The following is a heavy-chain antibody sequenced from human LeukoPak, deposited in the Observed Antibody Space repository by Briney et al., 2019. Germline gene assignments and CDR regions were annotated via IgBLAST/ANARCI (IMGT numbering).Heavy chain of an antibody. CDR3: ARGAILWFGELLSGWFDP. Sequence: PSETLSLTCTVSGGSISSYYWSWIRQPPGKGLEWIGYIYYSGSTNYTPSLKSRVTISVETSKNQFSLKLSSVTAADTAGYYCARGAILWFGELLSGWFDPWGQGTLVTVSS. CDR2: IYYSGST. D-gene: IGHD3-10*01. V-gene: IGHV4-59*01. J-gene: IGHJ5*02. CDR1: GGSISSYY.